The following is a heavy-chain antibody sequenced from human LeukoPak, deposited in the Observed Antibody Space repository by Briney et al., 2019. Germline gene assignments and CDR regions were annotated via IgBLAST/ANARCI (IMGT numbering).Heavy chain of an antibody. J-gene: IGHJ4*02. CDR3: ARTNSMVRGVISREYYFDY. Sequence: SVKVSCKASGGTFSSYAISWVRQAPGQGLEWMGRIIPILGIANYAQKFQGRVTITADKSTSTDYMELSSLRSEDTAVYYCARTNSMVRGVISREYYFDYWGQGTLVTVSS. D-gene: IGHD3-10*01. CDR2: IIPILGIA. V-gene: IGHV1-69*04. CDR1: GGTFSSYA.